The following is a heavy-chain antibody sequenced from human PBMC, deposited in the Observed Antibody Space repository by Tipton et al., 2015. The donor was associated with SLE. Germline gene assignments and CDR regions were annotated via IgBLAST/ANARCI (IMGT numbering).Heavy chain of an antibody. Sequence: TLSLTCAVYGGSFSGYYWSWIRQPPGKGLECIGVVYYSGTTHYNPSLKSRVTMSVDTSKNQFSLRLSSVTAADTAVYYCTRSSYNGYGMDVWGQGTTVTVSS. V-gene: IGHV4-34*01. CDR3: TRSSYNGYGMDV. D-gene: IGHD3-10*01. CDR1: GGSFSGYY. J-gene: IGHJ6*02. CDR2: VYYSGTT.